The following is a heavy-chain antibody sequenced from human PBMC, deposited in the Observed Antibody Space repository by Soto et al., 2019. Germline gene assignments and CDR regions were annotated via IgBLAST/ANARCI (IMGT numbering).Heavy chain of an antibody. J-gene: IGHJ4*02. D-gene: IGHD6-25*01. CDR2: IFSGGNT. V-gene: IGHV3-66*01. CDR1: GFTVSSKY. CDR3: AKGSRGYTNYYFDY. Sequence: GGSLRLSCAVSGFTVSSKYMSWVRQAPGKGLEWVSVIFSGGNTFYADSVKGRCTISRDNSKDTVYLQMNSLRAEDTAVYYCAKGSRGYTNYYFDYWGQGALVTVSS.